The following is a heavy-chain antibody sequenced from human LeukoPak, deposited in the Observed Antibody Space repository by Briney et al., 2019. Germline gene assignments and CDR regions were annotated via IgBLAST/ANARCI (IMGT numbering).Heavy chain of an antibody. CDR2: INPNSGGT. Sequence: ASVKVSCKASGYTFTGYYMHWVRQAPGQGLEWMAWINPNSGGTNYAQKFQGRVIMTRDTSISTASMELSSLRSDDTAVYYCARDLGSSWYFGWFDPWGQGTLVTVSS. V-gene: IGHV1-2*02. J-gene: IGHJ5*02. CDR3: ARDLGSSWYFGWFDP. D-gene: IGHD6-13*01. CDR1: GYTFTGYY.